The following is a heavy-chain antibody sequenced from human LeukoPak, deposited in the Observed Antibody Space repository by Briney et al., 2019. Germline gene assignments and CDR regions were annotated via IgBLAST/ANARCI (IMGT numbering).Heavy chain of an antibody. D-gene: IGHD6-6*01. Sequence: PSETLSLTCTVSGGSISSNSYYWGWIRQPPGKGLEWIGSIYYSGSTYYNPSLKSRVTISVDTSKNQFSLKLSSVTAADTAVYYCARTAIWAARLVWFDPWGQGTLVTVSS. CDR2: IYYSGST. J-gene: IGHJ5*02. V-gene: IGHV4-39*01. CDR3: ARTAIWAARLVWFDP. CDR1: GGSISSNSYY.